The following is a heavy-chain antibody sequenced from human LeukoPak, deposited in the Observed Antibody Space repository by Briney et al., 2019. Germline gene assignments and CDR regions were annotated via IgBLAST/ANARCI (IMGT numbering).Heavy chain of an antibody. CDR2: INHSGST. V-gene: IGHV4-34*01. CDR1: GGSFSGYY. J-gene: IGHJ5*02. D-gene: IGHD2-2*01. CDR3: ARGTCAGTSCPAHQIWFDP. Sequence: SETLSLTCAVYGGSFSGYYWSWIRQPPGKGLEWIGEINHSGSTNYNPSLKSRVTISVDTSKNQFSLKLSSVTAADTAVYYCARGTCAGTSCPAHQIWFDPWGQGTLVTVSS.